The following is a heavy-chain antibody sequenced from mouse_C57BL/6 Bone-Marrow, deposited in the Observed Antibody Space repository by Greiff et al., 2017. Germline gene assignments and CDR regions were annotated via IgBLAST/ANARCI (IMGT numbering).Heavy chain of an antibody. CDR2: IYPSDSET. J-gene: IGHJ3*01. V-gene: IGHV1-61*01. CDR3: ARLGGYYGGVAY. D-gene: IGHD2-3*01. Sequence: QVQLQQPGAELVRPGSSVKLSCKASGYTFTSYWMDWVKQRPGQGLEWIGNIYPSDSETHYNQKFKDKATLTVDKSSSTAYMQLSSLTSEDSAVYYCARLGGYYGGVAYWGQGTLVTVAA. CDR1: GYTFTSYW.